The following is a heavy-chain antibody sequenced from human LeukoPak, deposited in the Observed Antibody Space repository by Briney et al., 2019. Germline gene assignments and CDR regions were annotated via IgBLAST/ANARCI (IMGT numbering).Heavy chain of an antibody. Sequence: PGRSLRLSCAASAFTFSNYAMHWVRQAPGKGLEWVAVISYDGSNKYYADSVKGRFTISRDNSKNTLYLQMNSLRTEDTAVYYCARPQVYCGGNCYNDAFGIWGQGTMVTVSS. CDR1: AFTFSNYA. V-gene: IGHV3-30*04. D-gene: IGHD2-21*02. CDR3: ARPQVYCGGNCYNDAFGI. J-gene: IGHJ3*02. CDR2: ISYDGSNK.